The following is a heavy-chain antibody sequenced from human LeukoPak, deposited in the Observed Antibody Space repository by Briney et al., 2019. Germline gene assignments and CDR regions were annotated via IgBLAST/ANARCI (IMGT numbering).Heavy chain of an antibody. CDR1: GFTFSSYW. CDR2: INQDGSEK. V-gene: IGHV3-7*01. J-gene: IGHJ4*02. CDR3: AKDGIRYYYDSSGYYGDY. Sequence: GGSLRLSCAASGFTFSSYWMNWVRQAPGKGLEWVAKINQDGSEKYYVDSVEGRFTISRDNAKNTLYLQMTSLRAEDTAVYYCAKDGIRYYYDSSGYYGDYWGQGTLVTVSS. D-gene: IGHD3-22*01.